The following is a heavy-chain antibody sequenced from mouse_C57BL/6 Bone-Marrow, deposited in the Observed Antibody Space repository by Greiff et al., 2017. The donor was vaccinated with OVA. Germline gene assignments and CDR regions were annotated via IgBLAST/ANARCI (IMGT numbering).Heavy chain of an antibody. J-gene: IGHJ1*03. Sequence: EVQVVESGGGLVQPGGSLKLSCAASGFTFSDYGMAWVRQAPRKGPEWVAFISNLAYSIYYADTVTGRFTISRENAKNTLYLEMSSLRSEDTAMYYCARRGGYYVYWYFDVWGTGTTVTVSS. V-gene: IGHV5-15*01. D-gene: IGHD2-3*01. CDR1: GFTFSDYG. CDR3: ARRGGYYVYWYFDV. CDR2: ISNLAYSI.